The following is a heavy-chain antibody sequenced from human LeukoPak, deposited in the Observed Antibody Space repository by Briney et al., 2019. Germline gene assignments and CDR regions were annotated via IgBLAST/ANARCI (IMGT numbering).Heavy chain of an antibody. Sequence: PGGSLRLSCAASGFTVSSNYMSWVRQAPGKGLEWVSVIYSGGSTYYADSVKGRFTISRDNSKNTLYLQMNSLRAEDTAVYYCARAAGGYYGSGSYYYMDVWGKGTTVTISS. CDR3: ARAAGGYYGSGSYYYMDV. V-gene: IGHV3-53*01. CDR2: IYSGGST. J-gene: IGHJ6*03. CDR1: GFTVSSNY. D-gene: IGHD3-10*01.